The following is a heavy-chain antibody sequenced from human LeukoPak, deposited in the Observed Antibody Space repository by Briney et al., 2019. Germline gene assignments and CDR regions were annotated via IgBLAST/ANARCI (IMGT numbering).Heavy chain of an antibody. J-gene: IGHJ4*02. CDR3: ASLSYGDYDFDY. CDR1: GFTVSSNY. D-gene: IGHD4-17*01. CDR2: IYSGGST. V-gene: IGHV3-66*01. Sequence: PGGSLRLSCAASGFTVSSNYMSWVRQAPGKGLEWVSVIYSGGSTYYADSVMGRFTISRDNSKNTLYLQMNSLRAEDTAVYYCASLSYGDYDFDYWGQGTLVTVSS.